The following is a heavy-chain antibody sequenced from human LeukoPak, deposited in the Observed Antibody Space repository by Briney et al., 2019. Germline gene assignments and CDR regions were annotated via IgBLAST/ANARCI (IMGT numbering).Heavy chain of an antibody. Sequence: SETLSLTCTVSGGSISSGDYYWSWIRQPPGKGLEWIGYIYYSGSTYYNPSLKSRVTISVDTSKNQFSLKLSSVTAADTAVYYCARVDEGEVATNPLDVWGQGTTVTVSS. CDR2: IYYSGST. CDR1: GGSISSGDYY. D-gene: IGHD5-24*01. J-gene: IGHJ6*02. V-gene: IGHV4-30-4*01. CDR3: ARVDEGEVATNPLDV.